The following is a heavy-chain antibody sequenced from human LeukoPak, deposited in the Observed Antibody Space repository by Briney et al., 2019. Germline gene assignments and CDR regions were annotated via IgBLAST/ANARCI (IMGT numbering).Heavy chain of an antibody. CDR1: GFTFSDYY. V-gene: IGHV3-23*01. J-gene: IGHJ4*02. CDR2: ISDTGNT. Sequence: GGSLRLSCAASGFTFSDYYMSWVRQAPGKGLEWVSAISDTGNTYHADSLKGRFTISRDSSKNTLFLQMNRLRPEDAAVYYCAKAPVTTCRGAFCYPFDYWGLGTLVTVSS. D-gene: IGHD2-15*01. CDR3: AKAPVTTCRGAFCYPFDY.